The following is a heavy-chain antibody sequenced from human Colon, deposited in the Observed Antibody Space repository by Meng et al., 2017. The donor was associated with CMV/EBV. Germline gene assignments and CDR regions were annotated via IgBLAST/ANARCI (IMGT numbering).Heavy chain of an antibody. Sequence: QVQLRGSGPGLVKPSETLSLTCTVSGASITSYYWSWIRQPAGKGLEWIGRVYISGNTNYNPSLKSRVTMSIDTSKNQLSLIIRSVTAADTAVYYCARDSNLSGLAYWGQGTLVTGSS. CDR1: GASITSYY. CDR3: ARDSNLSGLAY. J-gene: IGHJ4*02. D-gene: IGHD3-10*01. V-gene: IGHV4-4*07. CDR2: VYISGNT.